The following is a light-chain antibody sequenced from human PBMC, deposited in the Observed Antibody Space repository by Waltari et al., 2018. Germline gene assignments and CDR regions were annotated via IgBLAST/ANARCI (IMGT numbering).Light chain of an antibody. CDR2: DAS. Sequence: DIQLTQSPSSLSSSVGDRITITCRAIQPITNYLNWHQQKAGKAPELLIHDASNLEAGVPSRFSGSQSGTEFTLTISSLQPEDIATYYCQRYDNLPIFAFGPGTKVDIK. V-gene: IGKV1-33*01. CDR3: QRYDNLPIFA. J-gene: IGKJ3*01. CDR1: QPITNY.